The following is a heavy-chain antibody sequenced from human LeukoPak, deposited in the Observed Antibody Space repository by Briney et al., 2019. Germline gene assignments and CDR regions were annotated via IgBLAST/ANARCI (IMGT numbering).Heavy chain of an antibody. CDR1: GYTFISYG. CDR3: ARYGVGWPFDY. V-gene: IGHV1-18*01. D-gene: IGHD6-19*01. CDR2: ISGYNGNT. Sequence: ASVKVSCKASGYTFISYGISWVRQAPGQGLEWTGWISGYNGNTKYAEKLQGRVTMTTDTSTSTAYMELRSLRSDDTAVYYCARYGVGWPFDYWGQGTLVAVSS. J-gene: IGHJ4*02.